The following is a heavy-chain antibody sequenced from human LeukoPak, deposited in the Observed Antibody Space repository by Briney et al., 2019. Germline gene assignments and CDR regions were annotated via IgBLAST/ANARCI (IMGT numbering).Heavy chain of an antibody. Sequence: PSQTLSLTCTVSGGSISSGDYYWSWIRQSPGKGLEWIGYIYYSGSTNYNPSLKSRVTISVDTSKNQFSLKLSSVTAADTAVYYCAEGGAAFDIWGQGTMVTVSS. CDR1: GGSISSGDYY. J-gene: IGHJ3*02. CDR2: IYYSGST. D-gene: IGHD1-26*01. V-gene: IGHV4-30-4*01. CDR3: AEGGAAFDI.